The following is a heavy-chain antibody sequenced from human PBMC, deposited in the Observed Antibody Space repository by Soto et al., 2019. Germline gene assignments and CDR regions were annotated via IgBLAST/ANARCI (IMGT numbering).Heavy chain of an antibody. J-gene: IGHJ4*02. CDR2: IYSGGST. CDR3: ARNYYDSGGGFDY. D-gene: IGHD3-22*01. CDR1: GFTVSSNY. Sequence: GGSLRLSCAASGFTVSSNYMSWVRQAPGKGLEWVSVIYSGGSTYYADSVKGRFTISRDNSKNTLYLQMNGLRAEDTAVYYCARNYYDSGGGFDYWGQGTLVTVSS. V-gene: IGHV3-53*01.